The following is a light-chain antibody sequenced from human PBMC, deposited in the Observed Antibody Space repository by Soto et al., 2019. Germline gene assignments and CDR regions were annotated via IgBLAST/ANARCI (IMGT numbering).Light chain of an antibody. CDR2: TNN. V-gene: IGLV1-44*01. J-gene: IGLJ2*01. CDR3: AVWDDNLNSVV. Sequence: QSALTQPPSVSGTPGQRVTISCSGSSSNIATNSVNWYQQLPATAPRLLIYTNNRRPSEVPDWFSGSKSGTSASLAISGLQSEDEADYYCAVWDDNLNSVVFGGGTKVTVL. CDR1: SSNIATNS.